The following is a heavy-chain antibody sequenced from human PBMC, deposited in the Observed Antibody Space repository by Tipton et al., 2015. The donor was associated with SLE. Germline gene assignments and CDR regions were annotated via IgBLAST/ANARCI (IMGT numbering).Heavy chain of an antibody. CDR1: GGSISSYY. J-gene: IGHJ4*02. Sequence: TLSLTCTVSGGSISSYYWRWIRQPPGKGLEWIGYIYYSGITNYNPSLKSRVTISVDTSKNQFSLKLSSVTAADAAVYYCARGKIPLVRGALDYWGQGTLVTVPS. CDR3: ARGKIPLVRGALDY. V-gene: IGHV4-59*01. D-gene: IGHD3-10*01. CDR2: IYYSGIT.